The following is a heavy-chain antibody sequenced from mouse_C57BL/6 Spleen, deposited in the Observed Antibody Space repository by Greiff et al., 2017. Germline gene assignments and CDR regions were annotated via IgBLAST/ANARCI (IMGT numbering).Heavy chain of an antibody. CDR3: ARGITTVVGRNAMDY. D-gene: IGHD1-1*01. V-gene: IGHV3-6*01. CDR1: GYSITSGYY. Sequence: QLVESGPGLVKPSQSLSLTCSVTGYSITSGYYWNWIRQFPGNKLEWMGYISYDGSNNYNPSLKNRISITRDTSKNQFFLKLNSVTTEDTATYYCARGITTVVGRNAMDYWGQGTSVTVSS. CDR2: ISYDGSN. J-gene: IGHJ4*01.